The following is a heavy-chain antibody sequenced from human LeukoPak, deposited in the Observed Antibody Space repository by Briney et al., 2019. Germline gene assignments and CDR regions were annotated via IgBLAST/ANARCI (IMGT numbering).Heavy chain of an antibody. CDR3: ARDWSMTTLDY. D-gene: IGHD4-17*01. CDR1: GYTFIGYY. CDR2: INPNSGGT. Sequence: ASLKVSCKASGYTFIGYYMHWVRQAPGQGLEWMGRINPNSGGTDYAQKFQGRVTMTRETSISTAYLEFSSLRSDDTAVYYCARDWSMTTLDYWGQGTLVTVSS. J-gene: IGHJ4*02. V-gene: IGHV1-2*06.